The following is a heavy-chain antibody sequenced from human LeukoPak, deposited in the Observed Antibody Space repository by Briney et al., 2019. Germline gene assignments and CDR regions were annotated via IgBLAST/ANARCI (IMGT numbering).Heavy chain of an antibody. D-gene: IGHD3-9*01. J-gene: IGHJ4*02. Sequence: GESLKISCKGSGYIFTNYWIGWVRQMPGKGLEWMGFIYPGDSDTRYSPSFQGHVTISADKSISTAYLQWSSLKASNTAMYYCARQPSYDILTGYNRAWYDYWGQGTLVTVSS. CDR1: GYIFTNYW. CDR3: ARQPSYDILTGYNRAWYDY. CDR2: IYPGDSDT. V-gene: IGHV5-51*01.